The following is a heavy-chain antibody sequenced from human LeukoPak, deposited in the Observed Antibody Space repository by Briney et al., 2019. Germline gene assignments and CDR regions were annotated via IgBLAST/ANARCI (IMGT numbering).Heavy chain of an antibody. CDR1: GGTFSSYA. CDR3: ARVRIAAAGTLLYGMDV. D-gene: IGHD6-13*01. V-gene: IGHV1-69*04. CDR2: IIPIFGIA. Sequence: GASVKVSCKASGGTFSSYAISWVRQAPGQGLEWMGRIIPIFGIANYAQKFQGRVTITADKSTSTAYMEPSSLRSEDTAVYYCARVRIAAAGTLLYGMDVWGQGTTVTVSS. J-gene: IGHJ6*02.